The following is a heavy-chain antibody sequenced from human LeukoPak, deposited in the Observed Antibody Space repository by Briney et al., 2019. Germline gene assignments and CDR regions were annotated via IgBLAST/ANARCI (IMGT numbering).Heavy chain of an antibody. CDR1: MGSFSGYY. Sequence: SETLSLTRAVYMGSFSGYYSSGSREPPGKGREWSGGNTHRGNTHYNPCLKSRITISVDTSKNQFSLKLSSVTAADTAVYYCARGNRNDPGKQKQQWPGGNPYYFDYWGQGTLVTVSS. D-gene: IGHD1-1*01. V-gene: IGHV4-34*01. CDR2: NTHRGNT. CDR3: ARGNRNDPGKQKQQWPGGNPYYFDY. J-gene: IGHJ4*02.